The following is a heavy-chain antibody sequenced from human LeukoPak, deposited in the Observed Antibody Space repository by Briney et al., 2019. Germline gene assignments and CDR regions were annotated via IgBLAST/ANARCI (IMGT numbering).Heavy chain of an antibody. Sequence: GGSLRLSRAASGFTFSSYAMSWVRQAPGKGLEWVSAISGSGGSTYYADSVKGRFTISRDNSKNTLYLQMNSLRAEDTAVYYCAKDQPVGYCSSTSCYIDYWGQGTLVTVSS. CDR1: GFTFSSYA. V-gene: IGHV3-23*01. CDR2: ISGSGGST. D-gene: IGHD2-2*02. CDR3: AKDQPVGYCSSTSCYIDY. J-gene: IGHJ4*02.